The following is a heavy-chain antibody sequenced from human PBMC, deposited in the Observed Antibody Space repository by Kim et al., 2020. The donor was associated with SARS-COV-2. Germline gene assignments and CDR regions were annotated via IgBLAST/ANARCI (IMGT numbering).Heavy chain of an antibody. D-gene: IGHD6-19*01. V-gene: IGHV3-21*01. J-gene: IGHJ3*02. Sequence: GGSLRLSCAASGFTFSSYSMNWVRQAPGKGLEWVSSISSSSSYIYYADSVKGRFTISRDNAKNSLYLQMNSLRAEDTAVYYCARDFGRSVAGTGAFDIWGQVKMVPVSS. CDR1: GFTFSSYS. CDR3: ARDFGRSVAGTGAFDI. CDR2: ISSSSSYI.